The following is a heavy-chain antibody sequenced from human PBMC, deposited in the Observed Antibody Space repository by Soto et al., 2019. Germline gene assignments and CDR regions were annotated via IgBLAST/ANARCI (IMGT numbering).Heavy chain of an antibody. J-gene: IGHJ1*01. Sequence: ENLSLTCAGYGGSFSGYYWSWIRQPPGKGLEWIGEINHSGSTNYNPSLKSRVTISVDTSKNQFYLKLSSVTAADTAVYYCARGSRSLPSSDSSSYVVYWGQGTWVIVS. CDR2: INHSGST. V-gene: IGHV4-34*01. CDR3: ARGSRSLPSSDSSSYVVY. D-gene: IGHD3-22*01. CDR1: GGSFSGYY.